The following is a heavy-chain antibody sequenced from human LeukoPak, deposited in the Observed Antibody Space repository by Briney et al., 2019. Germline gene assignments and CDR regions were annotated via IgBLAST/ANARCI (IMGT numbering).Heavy chain of an antibody. V-gene: IGHV3-30*02. Sequence: GGSLRLPCAASGFTFSSYGMHWVRQAPGKGLEWVAFIRYDGSNKYYADSVKGRFTISRDNSKNTLYLQMNSLRAEDTAVYYCARDPALRSSGAFDIWGQGTMVTVSS. CDR1: GFTFSSYG. CDR2: IRYDGSNK. CDR3: ARDPALRSSGAFDI. D-gene: IGHD6-6*01. J-gene: IGHJ3*02.